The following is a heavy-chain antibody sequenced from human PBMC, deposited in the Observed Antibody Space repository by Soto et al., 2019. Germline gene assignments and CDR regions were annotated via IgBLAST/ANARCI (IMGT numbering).Heavy chain of an antibody. CDR3: ATYCCSSTSCDESSPNYYYCMDV. V-gene: IGHV3-21*01. CDR1: GFTFSSYS. D-gene: IGHD2-2*01. J-gene: IGHJ6*02. CDR2: ISSSRSYI. Sequence: GWSLRLSCASSGFTFSSYSMKWVRQAPGKGLEWVSSISSSRSYIYYADSVKGRFTISRDNAKNSLYLQMNSLRAEDTAVYYCATYCCSSTSCDESSPNYYYCMDVWGQGTTVTVCS.